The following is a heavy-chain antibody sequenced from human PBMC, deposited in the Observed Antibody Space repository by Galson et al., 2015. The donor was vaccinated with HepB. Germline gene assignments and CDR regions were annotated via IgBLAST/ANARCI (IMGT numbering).Heavy chain of an antibody. CDR2: ISYDGSNK. CDR3: ARDMGYYYGSGSPQAFEDY. Sequence: SLRLSCAASGFTFSSYAMHWVRQAPGKGLEWVAVISYDGSNKYYADSVKGRFTISRGNSKNTLYLQMNSLRAEDTAVYYCARDMGYYYGSGSPQAFEDYWGQGTLVTVSS. D-gene: IGHD3-10*01. CDR1: GFTFSSYA. J-gene: IGHJ4*02. V-gene: IGHV3-30*04.